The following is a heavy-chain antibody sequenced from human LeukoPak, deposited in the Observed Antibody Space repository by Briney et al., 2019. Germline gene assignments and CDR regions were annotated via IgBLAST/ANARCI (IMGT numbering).Heavy chain of an antibody. Sequence: SETLSLTCTVSGGSISSSGYYWSWIRQPPGKGLEWIGEINHSGSTNYNPSLKSRVTISVDTSKNQFSLKLSSVTAADTAVYYRARGPPPIFGVVTSRSHGMDVWGKGTTVTVSS. V-gene: IGHV4-39*07. CDR2: INHSGST. D-gene: IGHD3-3*01. CDR1: GGSISSSGYY. J-gene: IGHJ6*04. CDR3: ARGPPPIFGVVTSRSHGMDV.